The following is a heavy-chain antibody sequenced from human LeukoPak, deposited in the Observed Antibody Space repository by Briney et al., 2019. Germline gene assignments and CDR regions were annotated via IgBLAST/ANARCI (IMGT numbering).Heavy chain of an antibody. CDR2: ISYDGSNK. V-gene: IGHV3-30*04. CDR3: ARAKSYSSGWYRGYFQH. CDR1: GFTFSSYA. D-gene: IGHD6-19*01. Sequence: PGGSLRLSCAASGFTFSSYAMHWVRQAPGKGLEWVAVISYDGSNKYYADSVKGRFTISRDNSKNTLYLQMNSLRAEDTAVYYCARAKSYSSGWYRGYFQHWGQGTLVTISS. J-gene: IGHJ1*01.